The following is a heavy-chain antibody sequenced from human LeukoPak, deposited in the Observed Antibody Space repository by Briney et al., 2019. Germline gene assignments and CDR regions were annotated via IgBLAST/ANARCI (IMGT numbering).Heavy chain of an antibody. CDR3: ARDPAPI. CDR1: GASISSGGYY. Sequence: SETLSLTCTVSGASISSGGYYWSWIRQHPGMGLEWFGNIYKSGSTSYDPSLKGRVSISIDMSKNQFSLTMTSVTAADTALYFCARDPAPIWGQGTMVTVSS. CDR2: IYKSGST. V-gene: IGHV4-31*03. J-gene: IGHJ3*02.